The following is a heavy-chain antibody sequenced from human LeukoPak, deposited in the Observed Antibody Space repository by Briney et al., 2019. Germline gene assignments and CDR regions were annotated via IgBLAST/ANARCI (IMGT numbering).Heavy chain of an antibody. CDR2: IIPIFGTA. CDR3: ARANFYDSSGRYFYCGMDV. Sequence: SVKVSCKASGGTFSSYAISWVRQAPGQGLEWMGGIIPIFGTANYAQKFQGRVTMTRDTSTSTVYMELSSLRSEDTAVYYCARANFYDSSGRYFYCGMDVWGQGTTVTVSS. CDR1: GGTFSSYA. V-gene: IGHV1-69*05. J-gene: IGHJ6*02. D-gene: IGHD3-22*01.